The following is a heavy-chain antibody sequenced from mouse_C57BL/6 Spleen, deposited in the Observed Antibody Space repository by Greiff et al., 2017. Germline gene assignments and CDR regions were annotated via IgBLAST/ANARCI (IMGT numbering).Heavy chain of an antibody. V-gene: IGHV14-4*01. J-gene: IGHJ3*01. CDR1: GFNIKDDY. CDR3: TKAWFAY. CDR2: IDPENGDT. Sequence: EVQLQESGAELVRPGASVKLSCTASGFNIKDDYMHWVKQRPEQGLEWIGWIDPENGDTEYASKFQGKATITADTSSNTAYLQLSSLTSEDTAVYYCTKAWFAYWGQGTLVTVSA.